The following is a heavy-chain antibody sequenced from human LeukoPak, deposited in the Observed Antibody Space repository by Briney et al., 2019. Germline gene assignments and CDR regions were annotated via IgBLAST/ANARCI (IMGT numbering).Heavy chain of an antibody. CDR3: VRHDNGHFHY. J-gene: IGHJ4*02. V-gene: IGHV4-59*08. Sequence: SETLSLTCTVSGDSINGYYWSWVRQPPGRGLEWIGYIYFSGSSCYNPPLESRLTLSVATSKNQFSLNLNSVTAADTAVDYCVRHDNGHFHYWGQGTLV. CDR2: IYFSGSS. CDR1: GDSINGYY. D-gene: IGHD2-8*01.